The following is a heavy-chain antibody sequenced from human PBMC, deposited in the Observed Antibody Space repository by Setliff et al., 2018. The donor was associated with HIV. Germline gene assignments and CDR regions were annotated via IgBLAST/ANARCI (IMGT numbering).Heavy chain of an antibody. CDR2: VSPYGNNK. D-gene: IGHD2-21*02. CDR1: GFNFRDHV. Sequence: HPGGSLRLSCAAAGFNFRDHVVHWVRQAPGKGLEWVGVVSPYGNNKYYADAVKGRFTISRDNSKNTLNLQMNSLRDEYKAIYYFARVGRWCSSGDCYERTDHGDYWGQGTLVTVSS. J-gene: IGHJ4*02. V-gene: IGHV3-30*04. CDR3: ARVGRWCSSGDCYERTDHGDY.